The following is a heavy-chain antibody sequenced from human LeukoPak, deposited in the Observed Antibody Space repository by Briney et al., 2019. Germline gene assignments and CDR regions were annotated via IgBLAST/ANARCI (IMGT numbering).Heavy chain of an antibody. Sequence: SETLSLTCTVSGGSISSYYWSWIRQPAGKGLEWIGRIYTSGSTNYNPSLKSRVTMSVDTSKNQFSLKLSSVTAADTAVYYCARDNWNYLGYYYYMDVWGKGTTVTVFS. V-gene: IGHV4-4*07. CDR2: IYTSGST. CDR1: GGSISSYY. CDR3: ARDNWNYLGYYYYMDV. J-gene: IGHJ6*03. D-gene: IGHD1-7*01.